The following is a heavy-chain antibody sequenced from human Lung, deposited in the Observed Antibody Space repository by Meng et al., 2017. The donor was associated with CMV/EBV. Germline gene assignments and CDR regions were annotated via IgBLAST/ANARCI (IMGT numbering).Heavy chain of an antibody. V-gene: IGHV1-18*01. CDR3: ARDGPLRFLEWSPYYFDY. CDR2: ISGYTGNT. CDR1: GYTFTNYG. D-gene: IGHD3-3*01. Sequence: SVKVPRKPSGYTFTNYGISWVRQAPGQGLEWMGWISGYTGNTNHAQKVQDRVIMTTDTPTSTAYMELRSLRSDDTAVYYCARDGPLRFLEWSPYYFDYWGQGTLVTVSS. J-gene: IGHJ4*02.